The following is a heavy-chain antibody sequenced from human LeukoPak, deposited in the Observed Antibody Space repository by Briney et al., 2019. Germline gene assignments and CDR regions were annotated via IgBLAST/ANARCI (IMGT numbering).Heavy chain of an antibody. V-gene: IGHV3-30*04. CDR2: ISYVGSNK. CDR3: TRDSAAYAPYFYYYMDV. J-gene: IGHJ6*03. Sequence: PGGSLRLSCAASGFTFSSYAMHWVRQAPGKGLEWVAVISYVGSNKYYADSVKGRFTISRDNAKNSLYLQMNTLRAEDTAVYYCTRDSAAYAPYFYYYMDVWGKGTTVTVSS. D-gene: IGHD2-2*01. CDR1: GFTFSSYA.